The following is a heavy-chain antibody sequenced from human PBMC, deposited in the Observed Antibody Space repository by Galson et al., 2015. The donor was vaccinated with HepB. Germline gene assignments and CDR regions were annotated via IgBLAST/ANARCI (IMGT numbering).Heavy chain of an antibody. CDR3: ARDRSRDSKGTDWFDP. V-gene: IGHV3-7*03. Sequence: GFTFSSYWMSWVRQAPGKGLEWVANIKQDGSEKYYVDSMKGRFTISRDNAKNSLYLQMNSLRAEDTAVYYCARDRSRDSKGTDWFDPWGQGTLVTVSS. J-gene: IGHJ5*02. CDR1: GFTFSSYW. CDR2: IKQDGSEK. D-gene: IGHD4-11*01.